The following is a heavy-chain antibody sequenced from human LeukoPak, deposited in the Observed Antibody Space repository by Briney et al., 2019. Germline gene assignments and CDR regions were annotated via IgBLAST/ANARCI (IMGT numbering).Heavy chain of an antibody. Sequence: QTGGSLRLSCAASGFTFSNYEMNWLRQAPGEGLVWVSRIRSDGSDTRYAESVKGRFTISRGNAKNTLYLQMNSLRAEDTAVYYCARDWFHAIDYWGQGTLVTVSS. V-gene: IGHV3-74*01. CDR1: GFTFSNYE. CDR2: IRSDGSDT. D-gene: IGHD2/OR15-2a*01. CDR3: ARDWFHAIDY. J-gene: IGHJ4*02.